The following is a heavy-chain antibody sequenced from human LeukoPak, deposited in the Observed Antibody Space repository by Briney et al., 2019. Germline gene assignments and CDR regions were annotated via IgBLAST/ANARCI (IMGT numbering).Heavy chain of an antibody. J-gene: IGHJ4*02. CDR2: IRGSGGST. CDR1: GFTFSSNY. V-gene: IGHV3-23*01. D-gene: IGHD6-13*01. CDR3: AKDEFSYSSSWSDPYDY. Sequence: GGSLRLSCAASGFTFSSNYMSWVRQAPGKGLEWVAVIRGSGGSTYYADSVKGRFTISRDNSKNTLYLQMNSLRAEDTAVYYCAKDEFSYSSSWSDPYDYWGQGTLVTVSS.